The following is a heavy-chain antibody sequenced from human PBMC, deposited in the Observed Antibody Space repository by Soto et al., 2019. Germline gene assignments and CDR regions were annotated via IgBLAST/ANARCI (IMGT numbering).Heavy chain of an antibody. CDR2: TYYRSRWYN. CDR1: GDSVSGNSAA. Sequence: QTLSLTRAISGDSVSGNSAAWNWIRQSPSRGLEWLGRTYYRSRWYNDSAVSVKSRITVTPDTSKDQFSLHMNSLRVADTAVYYCARDGWGSNWYFDLWGRGTLVTVSS. V-gene: IGHV6-1*01. CDR3: ARDGWGSNWYFDL. J-gene: IGHJ2*01. D-gene: IGHD3-16*01.